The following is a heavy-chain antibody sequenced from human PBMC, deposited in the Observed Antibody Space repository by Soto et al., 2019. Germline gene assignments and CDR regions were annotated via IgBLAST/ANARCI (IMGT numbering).Heavy chain of an antibody. D-gene: IGHD2-2*02. Sequence: PGGSLRLSCAASGFTVSSNYMSWVRQAPGKGLEWVSVIYSGGSTDYADSVKGRFTISRDNSKNTLYLQMNSLRAEDTAVYYCAREYTAWPLAYGLDVWGQGTTVTVSS. CDR3: AREYTAWPLAYGLDV. J-gene: IGHJ6*02. CDR2: IYSGGST. V-gene: IGHV3-53*01. CDR1: GFTVSSNY.